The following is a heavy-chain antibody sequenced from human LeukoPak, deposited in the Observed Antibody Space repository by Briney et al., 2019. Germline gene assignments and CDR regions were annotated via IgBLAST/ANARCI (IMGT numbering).Heavy chain of an antibody. CDR3: ARGQGSYGDY. V-gene: IGHV4-4*02. D-gene: IGHD5-18*01. CDR2: IYHSGST. J-gene: IGHJ4*02. CDR1: GGSISNSNW. Sequence: SETLSLTCAVSGGSISNSNWWNWVCQPPGKGLEWIGEIYHSGSTNYNPSLRSRVTISVDRSKNQFALKLTPVTAADTAVYYCARGQGSYGDYWGQGTLVIVSS.